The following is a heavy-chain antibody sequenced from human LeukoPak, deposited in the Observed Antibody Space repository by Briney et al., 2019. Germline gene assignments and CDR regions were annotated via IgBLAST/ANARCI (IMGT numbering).Heavy chain of an antibody. D-gene: IGHD3-10*01. V-gene: IGHV1-2*02. Sequence: ASVKVSCKASGYTFTGYYMHWVRQAPGQGLEWMGWINPNSGGTNYAQKFQGRVTMTRDTSISTAYMELSSLRSEDTAVYYCARSQDYGSGSYYGQFDYWGQGTLVTVSS. J-gene: IGHJ4*02. CDR1: GYTFTGYY. CDR3: ARSQDYGSGSYYGQFDY. CDR2: INPNSGGT.